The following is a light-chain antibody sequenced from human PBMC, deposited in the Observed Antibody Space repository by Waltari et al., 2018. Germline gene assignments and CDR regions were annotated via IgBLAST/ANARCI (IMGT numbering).Light chain of an antibody. Sequence: QSALTQPASVSGTPGQSITISCSGPPNSVGSYDLVPWYQQHPGEAPKLLICEVFKRPPATSSRFSGAKSGSTASLTISGLQPEDEADYYCCSYAGRGTYVFGSGTKVTVL. J-gene: IGLJ1*01. CDR1: PNSVGSYDL. V-gene: IGLV2-23*02. CDR3: CSYAGRGTYV. CDR2: EVF.